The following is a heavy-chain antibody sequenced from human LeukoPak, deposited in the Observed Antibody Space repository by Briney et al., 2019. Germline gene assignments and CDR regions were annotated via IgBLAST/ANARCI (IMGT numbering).Heavy chain of an antibody. CDR2: IYYSGST. V-gene: IGHV4-39*02. CDR3: AREIYDFWSGYYPSFDY. J-gene: IGHJ4*02. Sequence: SETLSLTCTVSGGSISSSSYYWGWIRQPPGKGLEWIGSIYYSGSTYYNPSLKSRFTISVDTSKNHFSLKLSSVTAADTAVYYCAREIYDFWSGYYPSFDYWGQGTLVTVSS. D-gene: IGHD3-3*01. CDR1: GGSISSSSYY.